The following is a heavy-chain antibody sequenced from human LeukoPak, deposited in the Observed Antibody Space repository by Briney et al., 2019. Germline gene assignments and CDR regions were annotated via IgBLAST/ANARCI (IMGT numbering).Heavy chain of an antibody. V-gene: IGHV3-21*01. D-gene: IGHD2-2*01. CDR2: ISSSSSYS. J-gene: IGHJ6*02. CDR3: ARALGDQPNYSYGLDA. Sequence: IPGGSLRLSCAASGFTFSSYSMNWVRQAPGKGLEWVSSISSSSSYSYHADSVKGRFTISRDNAENSLHLQLNSLRAEDTAVYYCARALGDQPNYSYGLDAWGQGTTVTVSS. CDR1: GFTFSSYS.